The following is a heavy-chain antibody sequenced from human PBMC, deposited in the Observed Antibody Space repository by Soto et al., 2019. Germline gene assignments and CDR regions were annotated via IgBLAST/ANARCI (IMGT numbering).Heavy chain of an antibody. Sequence: ASVKVSCKVSGYTLTELSMHWVRQAPGKGLEWMGGFDPEDAETIYAQKFQGRVTVTEDTSTDTVYMDLSSLRSEDTAVYYCATRRGKRWLVPYYFDYWHQGTLVAVSS. V-gene: IGHV1-24*01. D-gene: IGHD6-19*01. J-gene: IGHJ4*02. CDR3: ATRRGKRWLVPYYFDY. CDR2: FDPEDAET. CDR1: GYTLTELS.